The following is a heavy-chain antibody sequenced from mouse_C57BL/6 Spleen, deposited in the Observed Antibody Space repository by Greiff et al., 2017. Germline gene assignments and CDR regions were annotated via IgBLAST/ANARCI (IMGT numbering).Heavy chain of an antibody. CDR3: ARCDDGYYEAMDY. CDR2: IYPGSGST. V-gene: IGHV1-55*01. D-gene: IGHD2-3*01. Sequence: QVQLKQPGAELVKPGASVKMSCKASGYTFTSYWITWVKQRPGQGLEWIGDIYPGSGSTNYNEKFKSKATLTVDTSSSTAYMQLSSLTSEDSAVYYCARCDDGYYEAMDYWGQGTSVTVSS. J-gene: IGHJ4*01. CDR1: GYTFTSYW.